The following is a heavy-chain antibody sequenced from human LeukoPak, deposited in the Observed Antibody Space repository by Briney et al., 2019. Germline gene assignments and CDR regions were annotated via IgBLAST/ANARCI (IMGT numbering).Heavy chain of an antibody. J-gene: IGHJ3*02. D-gene: IGHD4-17*01. CDR1: GFTFSSYS. Sequence: GGSLRLSCAASGFTFSSYSMNWVRQAPGKGLEWVSSISSSSSYIYYADSVKGRFTISRDNSKNTLYLQMNSLRAEDTAVYYCARWENDYGDYVRSFDIWGQGTMVTVSS. V-gene: IGHV3-21*01. CDR2: ISSSSSYI. CDR3: ARWENDYGDYVRSFDI.